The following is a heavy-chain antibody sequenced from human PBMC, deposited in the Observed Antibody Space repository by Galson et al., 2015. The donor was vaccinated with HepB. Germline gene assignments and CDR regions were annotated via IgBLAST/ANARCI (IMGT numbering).Heavy chain of an antibody. D-gene: IGHD3-10*01. CDR2: ISAYNGNT. Sequence: SVKVSCKASGYTFTSYGISWVRQAPGQGLEWMGWISAYNGNTNYAQKLQGRVTMTTDTSTSTAYMELRSLRSDDTAVYYCARFFGELYYYYYYGMDVWGQGTTVTVSS. J-gene: IGHJ6*02. CDR3: ARFFGELYYYYYYGMDV. CDR1: GYTFTSYG. V-gene: IGHV1-18*04.